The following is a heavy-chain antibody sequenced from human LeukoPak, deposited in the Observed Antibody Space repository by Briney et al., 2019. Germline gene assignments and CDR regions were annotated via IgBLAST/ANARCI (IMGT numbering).Heavy chain of an antibody. CDR3: AKDLIRHPGGYFDY. Sequence: PGASLRLSCAASGFTFSTYGMHWVRQAPGKRLEWVTFIRYDGSNKYYADSVKGRFTISRDNSKNTLYLQMNSLRAEDTAVYYCAKDLIRHPGGYFDYWGQGTLVTVSS. CDR2: IRYDGSNK. D-gene: IGHD3-16*01. V-gene: IGHV3-30*02. J-gene: IGHJ4*02. CDR1: GFTFSTYG.